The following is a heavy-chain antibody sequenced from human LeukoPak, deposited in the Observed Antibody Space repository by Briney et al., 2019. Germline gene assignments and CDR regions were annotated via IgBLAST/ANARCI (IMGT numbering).Heavy chain of an antibody. J-gene: IGHJ6*03. CDR1: GYTFTGYY. CDR3: ARADIVVVPAALTSNYYYYYYMDV. V-gene: IGHV1-2*02. D-gene: IGHD2-2*01. CDR2: INPNSGGT. Sequence: GASVKVSCKASGYTFTGYYMHWVRQAPGQGLEWMGWINPNSGGTNYAQKFQGRVTMTRDTSISTAYMELSRLRSDDTAVYYCARADIVVVPAALTSNYYYYYYMDVWGKGTTVTVSS.